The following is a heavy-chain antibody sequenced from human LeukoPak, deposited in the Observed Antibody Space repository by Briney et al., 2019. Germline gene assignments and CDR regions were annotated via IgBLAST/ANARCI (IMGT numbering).Heavy chain of an antibody. CDR3: ARQEIGLRSFDP. V-gene: IGHV4-39*01. CDR2: IYYTGTT. D-gene: IGHD3/OR15-3a*01. J-gene: IGHJ5*02. CDR1: GGSISSSLYH. Sequence: SETLSLTCTVSGGSISSSLYHWGWIRQSPWKNLEWLGSIYYTGTTHYNPSLKSRVTISVDTSKNQFSLNLSSVTAADTAVYYCARQEIGLRSFDPWGQGTLVTVPS.